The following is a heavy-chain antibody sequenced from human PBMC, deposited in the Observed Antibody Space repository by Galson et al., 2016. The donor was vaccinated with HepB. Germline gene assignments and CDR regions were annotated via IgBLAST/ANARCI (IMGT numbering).Heavy chain of an antibody. D-gene: IGHD2-15*01. CDR1: GFTFSSYW. CDR2: INHDGSVT. J-gene: IGHJ3*01. V-gene: IGHV3-7*05. CDR3: VRDLDVVVETNYDAFDV. Sequence: SLRLSCAASGFTFSSYWMVWVRQAPGEGLEWVANINHDGSVTHYGDSVKGRFTISRDNAKNSLYLQMKSLRAEDTAVYYCVRDLDVVVETNYDAFDVWGQGTMVPVSP.